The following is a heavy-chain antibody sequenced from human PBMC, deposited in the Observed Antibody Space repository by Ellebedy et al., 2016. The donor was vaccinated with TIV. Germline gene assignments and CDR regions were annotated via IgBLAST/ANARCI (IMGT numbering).Heavy chain of an antibody. CDR3: AREPDTAMITCDY. V-gene: IGHV1-18*01. Sequence: ASVKVSCKASGYTFTNYGISWVRQDPGQGLEWMGWISAYNGNTNYAQKLQGRVTMTTDPATSTAYMELRSLRSDDTAVYYCAREPDTAMITCDYWGQGTLVTVSS. J-gene: IGHJ4*02. CDR1: GYTFTNYG. CDR2: ISAYNGNT. D-gene: IGHD5-18*01.